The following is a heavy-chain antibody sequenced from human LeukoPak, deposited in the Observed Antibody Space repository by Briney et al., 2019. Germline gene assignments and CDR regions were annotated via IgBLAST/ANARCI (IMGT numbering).Heavy chain of an antibody. D-gene: IGHD3-16*01. V-gene: IGHV4-4*07. CDR2: IYTSGGS. CDR1: GGSISSYY. J-gene: IGHJ6*03. CDR3: ARETSQKGAHYMDV. Sequence: PSETLSLTCTVSGGSISSYYWSWIRQPAGKGLEWIGRIYTSGGSNSSPSLKSRVTLSGDTSKNQLSLKLSPVTAADTAVYYCARETSQKGAHYMDVWGKGTTVTISS.